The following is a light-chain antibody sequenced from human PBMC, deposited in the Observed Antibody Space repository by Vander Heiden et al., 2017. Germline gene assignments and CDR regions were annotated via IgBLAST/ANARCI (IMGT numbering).Light chain of an antibody. CDR2: GNS. V-gene: IGLV1-40*01. Sequence: QSVLTPPPSVSGAPGQRVTISCTGSSSNIGAGYDVHWYQQLPRTAPKLHIYGNSNRPSGVPDRFSGSKSGTSASLAITGLQAEDEADYYCQSYDSSLSGDVVFGGGTKLTVL. CDR3: QSYDSSLSGDVV. CDR1: SSNIGAGYD. J-gene: IGLJ2*01.